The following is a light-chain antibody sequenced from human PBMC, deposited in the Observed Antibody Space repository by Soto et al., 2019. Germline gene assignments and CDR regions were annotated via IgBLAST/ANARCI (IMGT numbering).Light chain of an antibody. Sequence: QSVLTQPPSVSGAPGQRVTISGTGSSSNIGAGYDVHWYQQLPGTAPKLLIYGNSNRPSGVPDRFSGSKSGTSASLAITGLQAEDEADYDGQSYDSSLSGSTVFGGGTKLTVL. CDR1: SSNIGAGYD. CDR2: GNS. V-gene: IGLV1-40*01. J-gene: IGLJ2*01. CDR3: QSYDSSLSGSTV.